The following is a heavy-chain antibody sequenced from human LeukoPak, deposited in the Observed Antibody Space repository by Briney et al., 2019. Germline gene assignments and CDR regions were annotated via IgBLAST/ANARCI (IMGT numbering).Heavy chain of an antibody. Sequence: SSETLFLTCAVSGGSISSGGYSWSWIRQPPGKGLEWIGYIYHSGSTYYNPSLKSRVTISVDTSKNQFSLKLSSVTAADTAVYYCARHKSGYPSYFDYWGQGTLVTVSS. V-gene: IGHV4-30-2*03. CDR1: GGSISSGGYS. D-gene: IGHD3-3*01. J-gene: IGHJ4*02. CDR3: ARHKSGYPSYFDY. CDR2: IYHSGST.